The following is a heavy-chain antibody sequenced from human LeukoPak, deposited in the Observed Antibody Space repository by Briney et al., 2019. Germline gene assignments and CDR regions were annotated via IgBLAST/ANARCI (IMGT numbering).Heavy chain of an antibody. Sequence: GGSLRLSCAASGFTFSSYAMSWVRQGPGEGLEWVSSITDNGINTYYIDSVKGRFTMSRDNSKDTLYLQMSSLRADDSALYYCARAPSPSCTGASCYPLDYWGQGTLVTVSS. CDR1: GFTFSSYA. D-gene: IGHD2-15*01. CDR3: ARAPSPSCTGASCYPLDY. CDR2: ITDNGINT. J-gene: IGHJ4*02. V-gene: IGHV3-23*01.